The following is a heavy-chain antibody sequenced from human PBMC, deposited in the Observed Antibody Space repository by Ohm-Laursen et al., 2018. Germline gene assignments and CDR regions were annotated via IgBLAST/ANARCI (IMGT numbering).Heavy chain of an antibody. V-gene: IGHV4-39*01. Sequence: SETLSLTCPVSGGSISSSSYYWGWIRQPPGKGLEWIGSIYYSGSTYYNPSLKSRVTISVDTSKNQFSLKLSSVTAADTAVYYCARQSRIVGATRDAFDIWGQGTMVTVSS. CDR1: GGSISSSSYY. D-gene: IGHD1-26*01. CDR3: ARQSRIVGATRDAFDI. CDR2: IYYSGST. J-gene: IGHJ3*02.